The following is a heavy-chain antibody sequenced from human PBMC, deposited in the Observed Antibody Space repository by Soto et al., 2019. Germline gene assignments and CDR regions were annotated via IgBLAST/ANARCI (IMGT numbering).Heavy chain of an antibody. CDR1: GFTFSSYA. Sequence: QVQLVESGGGVVQPGRSLRLSCAASGFTFSSYAMHWVRQAPGKGLEWVAVISYDGSNKYYADSVKGRFTISRDNSKNTLYLQMNSLRAEDTAVYYCARVGATESHYYSYGMDVWGQGTTVTVSS. CDR3: ARVGATESHYYSYGMDV. V-gene: IGHV3-30-3*01. J-gene: IGHJ6*02. CDR2: ISYDGSNK. D-gene: IGHD1-26*01.